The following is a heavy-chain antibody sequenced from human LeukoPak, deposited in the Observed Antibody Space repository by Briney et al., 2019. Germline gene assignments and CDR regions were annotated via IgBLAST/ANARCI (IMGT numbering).Heavy chain of an antibody. CDR1: RFTFSSYG. CDR2: IRYDGSFT. V-gene: IGHV3-30*02. CDR3: ARVRLERPLPDY. Sequence: GGSLRLSCAASRFTFSSYGMHWVRQAPGKGLKWVAFIRYDGSFTYYADSVKGRFTISRDNAKNSLYLQMNSLRAEDTAVYYCARVRLERPLPDYWGQGTLVTVSS. D-gene: IGHD1-1*01. J-gene: IGHJ4*02.